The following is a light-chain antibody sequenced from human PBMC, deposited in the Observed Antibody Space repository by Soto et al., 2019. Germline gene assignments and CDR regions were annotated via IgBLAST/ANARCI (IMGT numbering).Light chain of an antibody. Sequence: QSVLTQPASVSGSPGQSITISCTGASSDVASYNLVSWYQQLPGKAPKLMIYEGSKRPSGVPDRFSGSKSGNTASLTISGLQAEDEADYYCCSYAGTFYVFGTGTKVTVL. CDR1: SSDVASYNL. CDR3: CSYAGTFYV. CDR2: EGS. V-gene: IGLV2-23*01. J-gene: IGLJ1*01.